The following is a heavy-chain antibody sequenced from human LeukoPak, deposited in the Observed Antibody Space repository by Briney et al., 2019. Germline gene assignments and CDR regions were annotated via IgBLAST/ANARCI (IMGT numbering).Heavy chain of an antibody. Sequence: PGRSLRLSCAASAFTFNTYWMHWVRQVPGRGLEWVSRINGDESSTNYADSVKGRFTISRDNAKNSLYLQMNSLRAEDTAVYYCARVAVVVPAAHPFDYWGQGTLVTVSS. CDR3: ARVAVVVPAAHPFDY. J-gene: IGHJ4*02. CDR1: AFTFNTYW. V-gene: IGHV3-74*01. D-gene: IGHD2-2*01. CDR2: INGDESST.